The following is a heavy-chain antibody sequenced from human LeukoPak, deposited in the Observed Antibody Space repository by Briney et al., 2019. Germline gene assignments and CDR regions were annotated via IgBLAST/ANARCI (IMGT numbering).Heavy chain of an antibody. Sequence: GSLRLSCAASGFTFSDYYMSWIRQAPGKGLGWVSYISSSGSTIYYADSVKGRFTISRDNSKNALYLQMNSLRAEDTAVYYCAKDPNYGGNSVWSGSISGAFDIWGQGTMVTVSS. CDR2: ISSSGSTI. D-gene: IGHD4-23*01. V-gene: IGHV3-11*01. J-gene: IGHJ3*02. CDR3: AKDPNYGGNSVWSGSISGAFDI. CDR1: GFTFSDYY.